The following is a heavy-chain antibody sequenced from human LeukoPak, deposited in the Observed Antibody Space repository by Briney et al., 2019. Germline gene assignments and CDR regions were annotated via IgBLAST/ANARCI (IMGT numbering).Heavy chain of an antibody. CDR2: VNLQGST. D-gene: IGHD6-19*01. Sequence: SGTLSLTCGVSGGSITSTNYWTWVRQPPGKGLEWIGEVNLQGSTNYNPSLMGRVAISVDMSENHISLQLTSVTAADTAVYYCARDRSSSGWGSDFDYWGQGTLVTVSS. CDR3: ARDRSSSGWGSDFDY. CDR1: GGSITSTNY. J-gene: IGHJ4*02. V-gene: IGHV4-4*02.